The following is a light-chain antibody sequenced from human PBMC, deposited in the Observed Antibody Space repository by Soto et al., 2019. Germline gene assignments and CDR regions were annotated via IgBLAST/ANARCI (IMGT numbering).Light chain of an antibody. CDR1: QSVSSS. V-gene: IGKV3-15*01. Sequence: EIVLTQSPGTLSVSPGERATLFCRASQSVSSSLAWYQQKPGQTPRLLIYDASTRATDIPARFSGSGSGTDFTLTISSLLSEDFAVYYCQQYYKWPLTFGGGTKVDIK. J-gene: IGKJ4*01. CDR2: DAS. CDR3: QQYYKWPLT.